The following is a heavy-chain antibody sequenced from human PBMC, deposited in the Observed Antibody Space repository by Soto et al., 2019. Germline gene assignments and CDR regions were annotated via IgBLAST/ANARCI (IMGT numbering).Heavy chain of an antibody. D-gene: IGHD2-2*01. CDR1: GFTFSSYA. CDR3: AKDSTKYQLLLFYYFDY. V-gene: IGHV3-23*01. CDR2: FSGSGGST. Sequence: EVQLLESGGRLIQPGGSLRLSCAASGFTFSSYAMSWVRQPPGKGLEWVSAFSGSGGSTYYAESVKCRFTISRDNSKNTLYLQLYSMRAEDTAVYYCAKDSTKYQLLLFYYFDYWGQGTLVTVSS. J-gene: IGHJ4*02.